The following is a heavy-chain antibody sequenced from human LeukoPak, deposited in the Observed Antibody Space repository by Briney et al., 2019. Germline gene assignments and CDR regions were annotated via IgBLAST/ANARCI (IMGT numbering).Heavy chain of an antibody. CDR2: LNHSGNP. J-gene: IGHJ5*02. V-gene: IGHV4-34*01. D-gene: IGHD3-10*01. CDR3: ARGPASGSDFAWFDA. CDR1: GGFHNIYY. Sequence: PSDTLSLTCGVYGGFHNIYYWRWVRQPPAKAREGIGELNHSGNPKFNPSLKSRVTILEDMSKRQFSLELRSVTAASTAVYYCARGPASGSDFAWFDAWGQGTLVTAYS.